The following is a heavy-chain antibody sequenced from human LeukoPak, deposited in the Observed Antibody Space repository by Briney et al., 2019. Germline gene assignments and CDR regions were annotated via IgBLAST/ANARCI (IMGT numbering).Heavy chain of an antibody. J-gene: IGHJ4*02. CDR2: INAGNGNT. CDR1: GYTFTSYA. D-gene: IGHD3-10*01. V-gene: IGHV1-3*01. CDR3: ARDRGVLLRFGELPD. Sequence: GAPVKVSCKASGYTFTSYAMHWVRQAPGQRLEWMGWINAGNGNTKYSQKFQGRVTITRDTSASTAYMELSSLRSEDTAVYYCARDRGVLLRFGELPDWGQGTLVTVSS.